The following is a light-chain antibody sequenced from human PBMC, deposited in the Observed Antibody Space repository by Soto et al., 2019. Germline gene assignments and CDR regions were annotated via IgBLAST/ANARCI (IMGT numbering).Light chain of an antibody. J-gene: IGLJ3*02. V-gene: IGLV2-14*01. CDR2: EVS. CDR3: SSYTSSSTLV. Sequence: QSVLTQPASVSGSPGQSITISCTGTSSDVGGYNYVSWYQQHPGKAPKLMIYEVSNRPSGVSNRFSASKSGNTAFLAVSGLQAEDEADYYCSSYTSSSTLVFGGGTKLTVL. CDR1: SSDVGGYNY.